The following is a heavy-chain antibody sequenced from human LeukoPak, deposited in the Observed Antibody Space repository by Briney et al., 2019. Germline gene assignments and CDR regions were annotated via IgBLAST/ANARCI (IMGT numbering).Heavy chain of an antibody. Sequence: GASVKVSCKASGGTFTSYGISWVRQAPGQGLEWMGWISAYNGNTNYAQKLQGRVTMTTDTSTSTAYMELKSLRSDDTAVYYCARDWVGTSVDYWGQGTLVTVSS. CDR2: ISAYNGNT. CDR1: GGTFTSYG. CDR3: ARDWVGTSVDY. V-gene: IGHV1-18*01. D-gene: IGHD4-23*01. J-gene: IGHJ4*02.